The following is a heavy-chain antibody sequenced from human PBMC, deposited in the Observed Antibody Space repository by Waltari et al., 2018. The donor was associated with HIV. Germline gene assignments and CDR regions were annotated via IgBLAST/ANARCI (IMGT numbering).Heavy chain of an antibody. J-gene: IGHJ3*02. CDR3: ARDQTMTRAFDI. D-gene: IGHD3-22*01. Sequence: QVQLVESGGGVVQPGRSLRLSCAASGFTFSRYDMHWVRQAPGKGLEWVDVISYGGSNTYYADSGKVRFTISRDNSKNTLYLQMNSLRAEDTAVYYCARDQTMTRAFDIWGQGTMVTVSS. V-gene: IGHV3-30*01. CDR1: GFTFSRYD. CDR2: ISYGGSNT.